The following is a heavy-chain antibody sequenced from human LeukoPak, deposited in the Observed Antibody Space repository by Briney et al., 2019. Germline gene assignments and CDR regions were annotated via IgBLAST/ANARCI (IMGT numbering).Heavy chain of an antibody. D-gene: IGHD6-6*01. V-gene: IGHV3-30*01. Sequence: GGSLRLSCAASGFTFSSYAMHWVRQAPGKGLEWVAVISYDGSNKYYADSVKGRFTISRDNSKNTLYLQMNSLRAEDTAVYYCARVRDPIGSSSIDYWGQGTLVTLSS. CDR3: ARVRDPIGSSSIDY. CDR2: ISYDGSNK. J-gene: IGHJ4*02. CDR1: GFTFSSYA.